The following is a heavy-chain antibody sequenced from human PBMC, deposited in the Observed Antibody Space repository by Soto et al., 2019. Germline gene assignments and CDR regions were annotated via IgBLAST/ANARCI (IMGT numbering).Heavy chain of an antibody. CDR1: GFTFSNAW. V-gene: IGHV3-15*01. J-gene: IGHJ4*02. D-gene: IGHD3-3*01. CDR2: IKSKTDGGTT. Sequence: EVQLVESGGGLVQPGGSLRLSCAASGFTFSNAWMSWVRQAPGKGLEWVGRIKSKTDGGTTDYAAPVKGRFTISRDDSKNTLYLQMNSLKTEDTAVYYCTTETPRSWDDFWSGLWGQGTLVTVSS. CDR3: TTETPRSWDDFWSGL.